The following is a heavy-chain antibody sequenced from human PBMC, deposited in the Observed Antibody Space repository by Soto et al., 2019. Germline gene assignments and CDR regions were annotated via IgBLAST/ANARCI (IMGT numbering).Heavy chain of an antibody. J-gene: IGHJ4*02. CDR1: GGSISSYY. CDR3: ARKEDYDSSGYYFDY. V-gene: IGHV4-59*12. D-gene: IGHD3-22*01. CDR2: IYYSGST. Sequence: SETLSLTCTVSGGSISSYYWSWIRQPPGKGLEWIGYIYYSGSTNYNPSLKSRVTISLDTSKNQFSLKLSSVTAADTAVYYCARKEDYDSSGYYFDYWGQGTLVTVSS.